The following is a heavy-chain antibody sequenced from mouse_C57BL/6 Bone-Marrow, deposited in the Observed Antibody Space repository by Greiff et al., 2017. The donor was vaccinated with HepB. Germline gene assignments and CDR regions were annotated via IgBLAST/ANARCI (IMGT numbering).Heavy chain of an antibody. V-gene: IGHV10-1*01. CDR2: IRSKSNNYAT. Sequence: EVMLVESGGGLVQPKGSLKLSCAASGFSFNTYAMNWVRQAPGKGLEWVARIRSKSNNYATYYADSVKDRFTISRDDSESMLYLQMNNLKTEDTAMYYCVRPYGSSNEGFAYWGQGTLVTVSA. D-gene: IGHD1-1*01. J-gene: IGHJ3*01. CDR3: VRPYGSSNEGFAY. CDR1: GFSFNTYA.